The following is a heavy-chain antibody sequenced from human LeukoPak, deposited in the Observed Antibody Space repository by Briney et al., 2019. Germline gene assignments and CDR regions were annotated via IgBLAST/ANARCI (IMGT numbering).Heavy chain of an antibody. CDR3: ARRGDYYDSSGYYFFDY. V-gene: IGHV4-59*01. D-gene: IGHD3-22*01. Sequence: PSETLSLTCTVSGGSISSYYWSWIRQPPGKVLEWIGYIYYSGSTNYNPSLKSRVTISVDTSKNQFSLKLSSVTAADTAVYYCARRGDYYDSSGYYFFDYWGQGTLVTVSS. J-gene: IGHJ4*02. CDR1: GGSISSYY. CDR2: IYYSGST.